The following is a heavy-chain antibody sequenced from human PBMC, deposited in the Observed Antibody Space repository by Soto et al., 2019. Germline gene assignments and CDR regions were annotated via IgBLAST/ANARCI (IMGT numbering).Heavy chain of an antibody. CDR2: ISGTGGST. CDR3: AKEMTSGYYLFDY. D-gene: IGHD3-22*01. V-gene: IGHV3-23*01. J-gene: IGHJ4*02. Sequence: EVQLLRSGGGLVQPGGSLRLSCAASGFTFSSYAMSWVRQAPGKGLEWVSTISGTGGSTYYPDSVKGRFTISRDNSKNTVYLQMNSLRAEDAAVYYCAKEMTSGYYLFDYWGQGTRVTVSS. CDR1: GFTFSSYA.